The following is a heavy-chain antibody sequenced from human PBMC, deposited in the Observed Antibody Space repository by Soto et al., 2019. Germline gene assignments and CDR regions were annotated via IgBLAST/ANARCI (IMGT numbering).Heavy chain of an antibody. J-gene: IGHJ4*02. CDR2: TNAGNGNK. CDR1: GYTFTSYT. V-gene: IGHV1-3*01. CDR3: ARGGGWVGDPSFDS. Sequence: QVQLVQSGAEVKKPGASVKVSCQASGYTFTSYTLHWVRQAPGQGPEWMGWTNAGNGNKKYSQRFQGRLTITSDRPGSTAYMDLGGLNFEDTAVYFCARGGGWVGDPSFDSWGQGTLVTVSS. D-gene: IGHD3-10*01.